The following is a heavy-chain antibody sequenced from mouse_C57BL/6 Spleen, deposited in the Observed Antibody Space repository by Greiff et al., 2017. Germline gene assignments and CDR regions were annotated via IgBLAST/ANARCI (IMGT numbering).Heavy chain of an antibody. V-gene: IGHV3-1*01. CDR3: ARGVSYGNYAWCAY. J-gene: IGHJ3*01. D-gene: IGHD2-1*01. Sequence: EVQLQESGPGMVKPSQSLSLTCTVTGYSITSGYDWHWIRHFPGNKLEWMGYISYSGSTNYNPSLKSRISITHDTSKNHFFLKLNSVTTEDTVTYYCARGVSYGNYAWCAYWGEGTLVTVSA. CDR2: ISYSGST. CDR1: GYSITSGYD.